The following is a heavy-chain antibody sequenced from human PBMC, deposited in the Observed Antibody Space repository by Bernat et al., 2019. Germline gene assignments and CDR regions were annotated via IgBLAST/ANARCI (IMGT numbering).Heavy chain of an antibody. CDR2: ISWNSATI. J-gene: IGHJ6*03. Sequence: EVQLVESGGGLVQPGRSLRLSCAASGFTFDDYAMHWVRQAPGKGLEWVSGISWNSATIAYADSVKGRFTISRDNAKNSLYLQMNSLRGEDTALYYRAKELSAGERFHYMDVWGIGTTVTVSS. V-gene: IGHV3-9*01. D-gene: IGHD1-1*01. CDR3: AKELSAGERFHYMDV. CDR1: GFTFDDYA.